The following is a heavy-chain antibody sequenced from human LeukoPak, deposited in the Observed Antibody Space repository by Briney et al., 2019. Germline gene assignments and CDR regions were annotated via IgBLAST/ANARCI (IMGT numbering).Heavy chain of an antibody. D-gene: IGHD3-10*01. CDR1: GFSFSYYG. J-gene: IGHJ4*02. Sequence: GGSLRLSCAPSGFSFSYYGMHGVRQAPGKGLEWVAFIRSDGSNKYYADSVKGRFTISRDNSKNMLYLEVISLTADDTAVYYCAKDDAWLRFGEWSQGTLVTVSS. CDR2: IRSDGSNK. V-gene: IGHV3-30*02. CDR3: AKDDAWLRFGE.